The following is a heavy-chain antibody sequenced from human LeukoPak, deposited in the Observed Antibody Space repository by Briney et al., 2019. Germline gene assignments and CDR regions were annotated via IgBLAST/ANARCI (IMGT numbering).Heavy chain of an antibody. J-gene: IGHJ6*03. CDR3: ARVSWFPGTSYYYMDV. CDR2: IHYSGNT. D-gene: IGHD1-1*01. CDR1: GDSISSYY. V-gene: IGHV4-59*01. Sequence: SETLSLTCTVSGDSISSYYWSWIRQPPGKGLVWIGYIHYSGNTNYNPSLKSRVTISVDTSKNQFSLKLSSVTAADTAVYYCARVSWFPGTSYYYMDVWGKGTTVTVSS.